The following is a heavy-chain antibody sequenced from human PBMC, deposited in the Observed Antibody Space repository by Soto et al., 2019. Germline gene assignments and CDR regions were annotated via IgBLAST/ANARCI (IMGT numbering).Heavy chain of an antibody. CDR2: INHSGST. J-gene: IGHJ4*02. CDR1: GGSFSGYY. Sequence: QVQLQQWGAGLLKPSETLSLTCAVYGGSFSGYYWSWIHQPPGKGLEWIGEINHSGSTNYNPSLKSRVTISVDTSKNQFSLKLSSVTAADTAVYYCARRGYYYDSSGYYYFDYWGQGTLVTVSS. V-gene: IGHV4-34*01. D-gene: IGHD3-22*01. CDR3: ARRGYYYDSSGYYYFDY.